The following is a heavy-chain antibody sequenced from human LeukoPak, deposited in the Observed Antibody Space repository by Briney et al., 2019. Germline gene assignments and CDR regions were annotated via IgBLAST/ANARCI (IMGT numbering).Heavy chain of an antibody. CDR2: IYSGGST. CDR3: AKEYAPRTIRYDILTGYDY. Sequence: GGSLRLSCAASGFTVSSNYMSWVRQAPGKGLEWVSVIYSGGSTYYADSVKGRFTISRDNSKNTLYLQMNSLRAEDTAVYYCAKEYAPRTIRYDILTGYDYWGQGTLVTVSS. V-gene: IGHV3-66*01. J-gene: IGHJ4*02. D-gene: IGHD3-9*01. CDR1: GFTVSSNY.